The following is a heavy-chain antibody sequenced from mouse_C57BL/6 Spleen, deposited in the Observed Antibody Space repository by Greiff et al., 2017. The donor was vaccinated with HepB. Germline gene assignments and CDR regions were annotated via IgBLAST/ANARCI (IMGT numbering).Heavy chain of an antibody. CDR1: GYSITSGYY. CDR2: ISYDGSN. Sequence: DVKLQESGPGLVKPSQSLSLTCSVTGYSITSGYYWNWIRQFPGNKLEWMGYISYDGSNNYNPSLKNRISITRDTSKNQFFLKLNSVTTEDTATYYCARVDDYDGPYYAMDYWGQGTSVTVSS. D-gene: IGHD2-4*01. J-gene: IGHJ4*01. V-gene: IGHV3-6*01. CDR3: ARVDDYDGPYYAMDY.